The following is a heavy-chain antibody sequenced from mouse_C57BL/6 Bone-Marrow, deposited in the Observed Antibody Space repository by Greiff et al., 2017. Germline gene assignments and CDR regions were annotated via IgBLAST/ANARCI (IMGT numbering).Heavy chain of an antibody. CDR2: ISDGGSYT. CDR1: GFTFSSYA. Sequence: EVKLVESGGGLVKPGGSLKLSCEASGFTFSSYAMSWVRQTPEKRLEWVATISDGGSYTYYPDNVKGRFTISRDNAKNNLYLQMSHLKSEDTSMYYCARDPLYYGNYDYWGQGTTLTVSS. D-gene: IGHD2-1*01. V-gene: IGHV5-4*01. J-gene: IGHJ2*01. CDR3: ARDPLYYGNYDY.